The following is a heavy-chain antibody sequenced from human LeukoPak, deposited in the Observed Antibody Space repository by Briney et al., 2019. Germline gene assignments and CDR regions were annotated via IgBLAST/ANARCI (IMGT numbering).Heavy chain of an antibody. CDR3: ARGAYTSRGYSGFCDY. D-gene: IGHD5-12*01. J-gene: IGHJ4*02. CDR2: INPSGGST. V-gene: IGHV1-46*01. CDR1: GYTFTSYY. Sequence: ASVKVSCKASGYTFTSYYMHWVRQAPGQGLEWMGIINPSGGSTSYAQKFQGRVTMTRDMSTSTVYMELSSLRSEDTAVYYCARGAYTSRGYSGFCDYWGQGTLVTVSS.